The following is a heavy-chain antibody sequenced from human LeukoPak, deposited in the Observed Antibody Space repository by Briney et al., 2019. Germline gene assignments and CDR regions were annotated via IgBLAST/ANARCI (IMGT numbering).Heavy chain of an antibody. V-gene: IGHV1-24*01. Sequence: GASVTVSCKVSGYTLTELSMHWVRQAPGKGLEWMGGFDPEDGETIYAQKFQGRVTMTEDTSTDTAYMELSSLRSEDTAVYYCATDVDSGSLDDAFDIWGQGTMVTVSS. CDR2: FDPEDGET. J-gene: IGHJ3*02. CDR1: GYTLTELS. D-gene: IGHD1-26*01. CDR3: ATDVDSGSLDDAFDI.